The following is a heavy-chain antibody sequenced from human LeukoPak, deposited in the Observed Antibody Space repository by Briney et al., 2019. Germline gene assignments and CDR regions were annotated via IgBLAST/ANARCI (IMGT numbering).Heavy chain of an antibody. CDR2: INPNSGGT. V-gene: IGHV1-2*02. D-gene: IGHD2/OR15-2a*01. CDR3: ASAFPFTLFPSPT. CDR1: GYTFTGYY. Sequence: ASVKVSCKASGYTFTGYYMHWVRQAPGQGLEWVGWINPNSGGTNYAQKFQGRVTMTRDTSISTAYMDLSRLRSDDTAIYYCASAFPFTLFPSPTWGQGTLVTVSS. J-gene: IGHJ5*02.